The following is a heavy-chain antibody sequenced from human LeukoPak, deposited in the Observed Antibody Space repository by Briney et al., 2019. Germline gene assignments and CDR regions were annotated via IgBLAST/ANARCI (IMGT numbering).Heavy chain of an antibody. V-gene: IGHV3-53*01. D-gene: IGHD4-17*01. CDR3: AKMTIHGDSVV. J-gene: IGHJ4*02. Sequence: GGSLRLSCAASGFTFSSYWMSWVRQAPGKGLEWVSVIYSGGSTYYADSVKGRFTISRDNSKNTLYLQMNSLRAEDTAVYYCAKMTIHGDSVVWGQGRLVTVSS. CDR2: IYSGGST. CDR1: GFTFSSYW.